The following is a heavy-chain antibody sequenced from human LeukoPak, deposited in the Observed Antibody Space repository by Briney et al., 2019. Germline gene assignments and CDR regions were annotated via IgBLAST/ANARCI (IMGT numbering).Heavy chain of an antibody. V-gene: IGHV3-9*01. CDR2: IGWNGVSI. Sequence: PGGSLRLSCITSGFTFDDYAMHWVRQAPGKGLEWVSGIGWNGVSIVYADSVKGRFTISRDNAKNTLYLQMNSLRAEDTAVYYCAKDSLYGSGSYINFWGQGILVTVSS. J-gene: IGHJ4*02. D-gene: IGHD3-10*01. CDR1: GFTFDDYA. CDR3: AKDSLYGSGSYINF.